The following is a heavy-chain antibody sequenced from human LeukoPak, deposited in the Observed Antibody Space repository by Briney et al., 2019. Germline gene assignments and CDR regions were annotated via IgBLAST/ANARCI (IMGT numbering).Heavy chain of an antibody. V-gene: IGHV1-8*01. Sequence: ASVKVSCKASGYTFTSYDINWVRQATGQGLEWMGWMNPNSGNTGYAQKFQGRVTMTRNTSISTAYMEVSSLRSEDTAVYYCARDLFGYSSSWYGGHWFDPWGQGTLVTVSS. CDR3: ARDLFGYSSSWYGGHWFDP. J-gene: IGHJ5*02. D-gene: IGHD6-13*01. CDR2: MNPNSGNT. CDR1: GYTFTSYD.